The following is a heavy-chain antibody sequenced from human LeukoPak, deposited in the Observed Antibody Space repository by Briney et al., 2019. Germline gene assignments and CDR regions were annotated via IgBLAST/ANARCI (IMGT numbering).Heavy chain of an antibody. D-gene: IGHD2-2*01. CDR3: ARDYQLVQVFDY. Sequence: SETLSLTCTVSGDSLRKSTFYWVWIRQPPGKGLEWIGSIYYSGGADYNPSLQSRVTISVDTSKNEFSLKVRSVTAADTAVYYCARDYQLVQVFDYWGQGTLVTVSS. CDR2: IYYSGGA. V-gene: IGHV4-39*07. CDR1: GDSLRKSTFY. J-gene: IGHJ4*02.